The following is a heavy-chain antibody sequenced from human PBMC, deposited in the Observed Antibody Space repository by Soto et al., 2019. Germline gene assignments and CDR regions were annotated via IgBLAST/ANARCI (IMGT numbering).Heavy chain of an antibody. V-gene: IGHV3-33*01. Sequence: GGSLRLSCAASGFTFSSYGMHWVRQAPGKGLEWVAVIWYDGSNKYYADSVKGRFTISRDNSKNTLYLQMNSLRAEDTAVYYCARIRGYSYGYFDYWGQGTLVTVSS. CDR3: ARIRGYSYGYFDY. CDR1: GFTFSSYG. CDR2: IWYDGSNK. J-gene: IGHJ4*02. D-gene: IGHD5-18*01.